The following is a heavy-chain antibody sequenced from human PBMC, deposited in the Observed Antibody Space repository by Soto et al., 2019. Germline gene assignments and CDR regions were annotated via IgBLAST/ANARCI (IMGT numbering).Heavy chain of an antibody. J-gene: IGHJ2*01. CDR2: IYPGDSDT. V-gene: IGHV5-51*01. CDR1: GYSFTTYW. D-gene: IGHD1-26*01. CDR3: ARALVGVPSWYFDV. Sequence: PGESLKISCRGSGYSFTTYWIGWVRQMPGKGLEWMGIIYPGDSDTTYSPSFQGQVTISVDKSTSTAYLQWSSLKASDTAMYYCARALVGVPSWYFDVWGRGTLVTVSS.